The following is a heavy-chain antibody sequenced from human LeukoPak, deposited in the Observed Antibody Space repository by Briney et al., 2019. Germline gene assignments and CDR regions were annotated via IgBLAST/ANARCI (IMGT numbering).Heavy chain of an antibody. CDR3: AKGSAWSAPYYFDY. D-gene: IGHD6-19*01. CDR2: ISGSGGST. V-gene: IGHV3-23*01. J-gene: IGHJ4*02. CDR1: GFTFSDYA. Sequence: GGSLRLSCAASGFTFSDYAMSWVRQAPGKGLEWVSAISGSGGSTYYADSVKGRFTISRDHSRNTLYLQMNSLRAEDTALYYCAKGSAWSAPYYFDYWGQGTLVTVSS.